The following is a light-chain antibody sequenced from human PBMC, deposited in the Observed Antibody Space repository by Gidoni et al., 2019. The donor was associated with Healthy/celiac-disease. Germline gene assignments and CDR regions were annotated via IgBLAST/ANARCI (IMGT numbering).Light chain of an antibody. CDR2: AAS. V-gene: IGKV1-39*01. Sequence: DSQMTRPPSSLSASVGDRVTITGRASQSISSYLNWYQQKPGKAPKLLIYAASSLQSGVPSRFSGSGSGTDFTLTISSLQPEDFATYYCQQSYSTLQTFGQGTKLEIK. CDR3: QQSYSTLQT. CDR1: QSISSY. J-gene: IGKJ2*01.